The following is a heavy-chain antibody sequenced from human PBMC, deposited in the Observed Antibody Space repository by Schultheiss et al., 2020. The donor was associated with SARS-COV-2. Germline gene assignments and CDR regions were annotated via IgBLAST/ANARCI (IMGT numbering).Heavy chain of an antibody. CDR3: AKDSLYCSSTSCSRPDDY. CDR1: GFTFSSYS. Sequence: GGSLRLSCSASGFTFSSYSMNWVRQAPGKGLEWVSGISWNSGSIGYADSVKGRFTISRDNAKNSLYLQMNSLRAEDTAVYYCAKDSLYCSSTSCSRPDDYWGQGTLVTVSS. D-gene: IGHD2-2*01. J-gene: IGHJ4*02. V-gene: IGHV3-21*04. CDR2: ISWNSGSI.